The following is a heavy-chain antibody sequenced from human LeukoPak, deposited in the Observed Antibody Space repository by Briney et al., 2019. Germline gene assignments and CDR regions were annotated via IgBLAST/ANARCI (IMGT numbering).Heavy chain of an antibody. V-gene: IGHV1-2*02. D-gene: IGHD2-2*01. J-gene: IGHJ5*02. CDR2: INPNIGGT. Sequence: GASVKVSCKASGYTFTGYFIHWVRQAPGQGLEWMGWINPNIGGTYYAQKFQGRVTMTRDTSISTAYMELRSLTSEDTAVYYCARGLKGYCSSTSCYRWFDPWGQGTLVTVSS. CDR3: ARGLKGYCSSTSCYRWFDP. CDR1: GYTFTGYF.